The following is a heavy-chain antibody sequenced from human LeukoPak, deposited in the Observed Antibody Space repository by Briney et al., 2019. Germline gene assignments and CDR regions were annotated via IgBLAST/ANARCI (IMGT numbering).Heavy chain of an antibody. CDR2: ISSSSSYI. J-gene: IGHJ3*02. D-gene: IGHD5-18*01. V-gene: IGHV3-21*01. Sequence: PGGSLRLSCAASGFTFSSYSMNWVRQAPGKGLEWVSSISSSSSYIYYADSVKGRFTISRDNAKNSLYLQMNSLRAEDTAVYYCAKEGYRNDAFDIWGQGTMVTVSS. CDR1: GFTFSSYS. CDR3: AKEGYRNDAFDI.